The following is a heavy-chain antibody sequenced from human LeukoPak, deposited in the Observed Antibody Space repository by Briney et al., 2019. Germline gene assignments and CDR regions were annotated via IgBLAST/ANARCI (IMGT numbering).Heavy chain of an antibody. CDR2: ISGSGGST. CDR3: AKGRWGSNYYYMDV. J-gene: IGHJ6*03. Sequence: GGSLRLSCAASGFTFSSYAMSWVRQAPGKGLEWVSAISGSGGSTYYADSVKGRFTISRDNSKNTLYLQMNSLRAEDTAVYYCAKGRWGSNYYYMDVWGKGTTVTVSS. D-gene: IGHD3-10*01. CDR1: GFTFSSYA. V-gene: IGHV3-23*01.